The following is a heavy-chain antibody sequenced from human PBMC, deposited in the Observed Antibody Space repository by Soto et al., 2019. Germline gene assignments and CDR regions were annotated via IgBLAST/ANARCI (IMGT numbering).Heavy chain of an antibody. V-gene: IGHV4-31*03. CDR1: GGSISTGGYY. CDR3: ATVRWELHDAFDI. D-gene: IGHD1-26*01. CDR2: TYHSGMT. J-gene: IGHJ3*02. Sequence: QVQLQESGPGLVKPSQTLSLTCTVSGGSISTGGYYWSWIRQHPGRGLEWIGYTYHSGMTFSNPSLQSRFAISIDTSKNKFSLKLSSVTAADTAVYYCATVRWELHDAFDIWGQGTMVSVSS.